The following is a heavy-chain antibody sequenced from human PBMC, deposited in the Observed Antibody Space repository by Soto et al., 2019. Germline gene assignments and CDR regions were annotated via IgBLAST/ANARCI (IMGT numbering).Heavy chain of an antibody. CDR3: ASDRADSSGYYYDR. CDR1: GYTFTNYY. V-gene: IGHV1-46*01. J-gene: IGHJ4*02. D-gene: IGHD3-22*01. Sequence: ASVKVSCKASGYTFTNYYMHWVRQAPRQGLEWMGIINPTTGSTVYAQKFEGRVTMTWVTSTRTVYMELSNLRSEDTAAYYCASDRADSSGYYYDRWGQGTRVTVSS. CDR2: INPTTGST.